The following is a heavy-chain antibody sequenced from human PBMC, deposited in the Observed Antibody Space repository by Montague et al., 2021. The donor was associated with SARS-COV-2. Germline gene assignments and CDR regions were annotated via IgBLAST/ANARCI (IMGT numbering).Heavy chain of an antibody. CDR2: ISSSSSDI. V-gene: IGHV3-21*01. CDR1: GFTFSSYS. CDR3: ARDRGSIFDHDPRYYFDY. Sequence: SLRLSCAASGFTFSSYSMNWVRQAPGKGLEWVSSISSSSSDIYYADSVKGRFTISRDNANNSLYLQMNSLRAEDTAVYYCARDRGSIFDHDPRYYFDYWGQGTLVTVSS. J-gene: IGHJ4*02. D-gene: IGHD3-10*01.